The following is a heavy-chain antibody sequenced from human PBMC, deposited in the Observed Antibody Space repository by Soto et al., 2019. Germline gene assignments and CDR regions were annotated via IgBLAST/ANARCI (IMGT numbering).Heavy chain of an antibody. J-gene: IGHJ4*02. CDR2: IYYRGNT. CDR1: GGSISSIDYY. V-gene: IGHV4-30-4*01. Sequence: SETLSLTCTVSGGSISSIDYYWSWIRQPPGQGLEWIGFIYYRGNTYYNPSLKSRITISGDTSKSRFALKLESVTAADTAIYYCARSLALGDCSSTSCIDSWGQGIMVTVAS. D-gene: IGHD2-2*01. CDR3: ARSLALGDCSSTSCIDS.